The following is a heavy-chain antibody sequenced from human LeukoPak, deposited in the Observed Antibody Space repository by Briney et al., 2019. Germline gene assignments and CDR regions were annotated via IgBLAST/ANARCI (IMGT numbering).Heavy chain of an antibody. CDR1: GFTFSGYA. D-gene: IGHD3-10*01. J-gene: IGHJ6*02. CDR2: ISYDGRTE. V-gene: IGHV3-30*03. Sequence: GGSLRLSCAASGFTFSGYAIQWVRQAPGKGLEWVAVISYDGRTEYYADSVKGRFTISRDNSKNTAYLQMNSLRAEDTAVYYCASWGFGSGSYLTLYGLDVWGQGTTVTVSS. CDR3: ASWGFGSGSYLTLYGLDV.